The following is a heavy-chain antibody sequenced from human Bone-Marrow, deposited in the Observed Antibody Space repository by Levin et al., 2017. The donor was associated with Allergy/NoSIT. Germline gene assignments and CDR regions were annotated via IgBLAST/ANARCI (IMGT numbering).Heavy chain of an antibody. CDR3: TTCRLFTMVRGVMDY. CDR2: IKSKTDGGTT. J-gene: IGHJ4*02. Sequence: GESLKISCAASGFTFSNAWMSWVRQAPGKGLEWVGRIKSKTDGGTTDYAAPVKGRFTISRDDSKNTLYLQMNSLKTEDTAVYYCTTCRLFTMVRGVMDYWGQGTLVTVSS. V-gene: IGHV3-15*01. CDR1: GFTFSNAW. D-gene: IGHD3-10*01.